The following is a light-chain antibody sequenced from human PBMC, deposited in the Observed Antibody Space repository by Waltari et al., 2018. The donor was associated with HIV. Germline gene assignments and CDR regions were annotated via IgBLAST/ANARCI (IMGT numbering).Light chain of an antibody. CDR3: QQRSDWPRST. V-gene: IGKV3-11*01. CDR1: QSVSTY. Sequence: EIVLTQSPATLSLSPGERATLSCRASQSVSTYLAWYQQRPGQAPRLLIYDASSRATGIPARFIGSGSGTDFTLTISSLEPADFAVYYCQQRSDWPRSTFGGGTKVEIK. CDR2: DAS. J-gene: IGKJ4*01.